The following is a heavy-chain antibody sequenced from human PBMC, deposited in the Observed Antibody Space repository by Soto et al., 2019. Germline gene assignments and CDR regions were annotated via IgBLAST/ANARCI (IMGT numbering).Heavy chain of an antibody. CDR2: IWYDGSNK. D-gene: IGHD3-22*01. J-gene: IGHJ5*02. V-gene: IGHV3-33*01. CDR1: GFTFSNYG. Sequence: QVQLVESGGGVVQPGRSLRLSCAASGFTFSNYGMHWVRQAPGKGLEWVAVIWYDGSNKYYADSVKGRFTISRDNSKNTLDLQMNSLRAGDTAVYYCARDLSGDSRGPWGQGTLVTVSS. CDR3: ARDLSGDSRGP.